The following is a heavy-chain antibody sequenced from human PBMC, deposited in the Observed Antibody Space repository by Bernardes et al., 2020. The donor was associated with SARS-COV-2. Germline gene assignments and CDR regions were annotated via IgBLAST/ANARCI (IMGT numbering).Heavy chain of an antibody. CDR3: AKVQAIFWIRPYNSGMDV. V-gene: IGHV3-30*18. CDR2: ISYEGSKK. CDR1: GFTSNNFG. J-gene: IGHJ6*02. Sequence: GGSLRLSCAASGFTSNNFGMHWVRQAPGRGLEWVAVISYEGSKKYYADSLEGRFTISKDNSKNTVYLQMNNLRSEDTAIYYCAKVQAIFWIRPYNSGMDVWGQGTTVTVSS. D-gene: IGHD5-18*01.